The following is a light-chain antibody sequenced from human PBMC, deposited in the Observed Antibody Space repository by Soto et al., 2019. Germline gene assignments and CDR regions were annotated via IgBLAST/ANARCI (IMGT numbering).Light chain of an antibody. Sequence: DIQMTQSPSSLSASVGDSITITCRANQGIGNYVAWYQQKPGRLPELLIFSGSALQSGVPSRFSGSGSRTEFTLTISRLLPGDVATYYGQNYNRAPLAFGGGTKVDIK. CDR1: QGIGNY. CDR3: QNYNRAPLA. V-gene: IGKV1-27*01. CDR2: SGS. J-gene: IGKJ4*01.